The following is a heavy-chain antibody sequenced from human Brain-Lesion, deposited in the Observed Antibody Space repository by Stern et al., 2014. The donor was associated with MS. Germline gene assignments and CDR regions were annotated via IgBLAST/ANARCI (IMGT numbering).Heavy chain of an antibody. CDR3: ATLSPGAGGNYYRHFDY. V-gene: IGHV1-24*01. Sequence: VQLVQSGAEVKKPGASVKVSCKVSGYTLTELSMHWVRQAPRKGLEWMGGFDPEDGETIYAQKFQGRVTMTEDTSTDTAHMELSSLRSEDTAVYYCATLSPGAGGNYYRHFDYWGQGTLVTVSP. CDR2: FDPEDGET. J-gene: IGHJ4*02. CDR1: GYTLTELS. D-gene: IGHD1-26*01.